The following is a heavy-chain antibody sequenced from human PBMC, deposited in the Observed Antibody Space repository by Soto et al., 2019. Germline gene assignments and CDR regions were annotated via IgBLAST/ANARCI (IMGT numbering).Heavy chain of an antibody. CDR2: IKSKTDGGTT. CDR3: TTDGGPLQFVTR. Sequence: PGGSLRLSCAASGFTFSNAWMSWVRQAPGKGLEWVGRIKSKTDGGTTDYAAPVKGRFTISSDDSKNTLYLQMNSLKTEDTAVYYCTTDGGPLQFVTRWGQGTLVTVSS. D-gene: IGHD4-17*01. J-gene: IGHJ4*02. CDR1: GFTFSNAW. V-gene: IGHV3-15*01.